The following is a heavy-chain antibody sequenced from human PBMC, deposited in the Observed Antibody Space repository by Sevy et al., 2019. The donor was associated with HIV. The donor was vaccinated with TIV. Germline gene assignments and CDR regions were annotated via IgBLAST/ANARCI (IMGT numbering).Heavy chain of an antibody. D-gene: IGHD1-26*01. CDR2: IYSGGST. CDR3: ARVWLNSGVY. V-gene: IGHV3-53*01. CDR1: GFTVSSSY. Sequence: GGSLRLSCEASGFTVSSSYMSWVRQAPGKGLEWVSVIYSGGSTYYADSVKGRFTISRDNSKNTLYLQMNSLRAEDTAVYYCARVWLNSGVYWGQGTLVTVSS. J-gene: IGHJ4*02.